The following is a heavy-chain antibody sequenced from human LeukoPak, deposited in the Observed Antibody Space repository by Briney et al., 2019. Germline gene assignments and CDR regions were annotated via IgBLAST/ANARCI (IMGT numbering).Heavy chain of an antibody. CDR1: GGSISSYY. D-gene: IGHD2/OR15-2a*01. CDR3: ARHFFVGAEDAFDI. Sequence: SETLSLTCTVSGGSISSYYWGWIRQPPGKGLEWIGYIYYSGSTNYNPSLKSRVTISVDTSKNQFSLKLSSVTAADTAVYYCARHFFVGAEDAFDIWGQGTMVTVSS. J-gene: IGHJ3*02. CDR2: IYYSGST. V-gene: IGHV4-59*08.